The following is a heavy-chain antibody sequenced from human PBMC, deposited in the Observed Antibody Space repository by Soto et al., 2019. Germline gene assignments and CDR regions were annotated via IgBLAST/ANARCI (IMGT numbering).Heavy chain of an antibody. Sequence: GASVKVSCKASGYTFTSYAMHWVRQAPGQRLEWMGWINAGNGNTKYSQKFQGRVTITRDTSASTAYMELSSLRSEDTAVYYCARDSLGYCSSTSCYYYYYYYGMDVWGQGTTVTVSS. J-gene: IGHJ6*02. CDR3: ARDSLGYCSSTSCYYYYYYYGMDV. CDR2: INAGNGNT. D-gene: IGHD2-2*01. V-gene: IGHV1-3*01. CDR1: GYTFTSYA.